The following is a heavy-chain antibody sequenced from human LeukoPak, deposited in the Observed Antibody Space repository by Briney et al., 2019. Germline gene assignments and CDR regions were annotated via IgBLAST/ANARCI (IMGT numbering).Heavy chain of an antibody. D-gene: IGHD6-13*01. CDR3: ARGSGRQQLEQNY. CDR2: IKEDGSVI. CDR1: GFTFSIYW. V-gene: IGHV3-7*01. J-gene: IGHJ4*02. Sequence: PGGSLRLSCVASGFTFSIYWMSWVRQAPGRGPEWLAIIKEDGSVIWDVESVRGRFTISRDNAKNPVYLEMNSLRAEDTAVYYCARGSGRQQLEQNYWGQGNLVTVSS.